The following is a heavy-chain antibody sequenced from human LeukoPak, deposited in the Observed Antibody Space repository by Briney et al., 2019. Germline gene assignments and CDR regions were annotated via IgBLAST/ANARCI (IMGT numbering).Heavy chain of an antibody. CDR1: GYTFTSNY. D-gene: IGHD1-26*01. V-gene: IGHV1-2*02. CDR2: INPKNGGR. CDR3: ASWDAPGFDY. J-gene: IGHJ4*02. Sequence: ASVKVSRKASGYTFTSNYMHWVRQAPGQGLEWMGWINPKNGGRSYAQKFQARVTMTTDTSTNTAYMQLSSLRFDDTAVYYCASWDAPGFDYWGQGTLVTVSS.